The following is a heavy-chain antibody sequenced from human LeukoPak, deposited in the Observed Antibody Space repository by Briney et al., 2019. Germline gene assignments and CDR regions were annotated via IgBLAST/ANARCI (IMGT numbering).Heavy chain of an antibody. J-gene: IGHJ4*02. CDR2: INHSGST. Sequence: SETLSLTCAVYGGSFSGYYWSWIRQPPGKGLEWIGEINHSGSTNYNPSLKSRVTISVDTSKNQSSLKLSSVTAADTAVYYCARGGRQWLVRALDYWGQGTLVTVSS. CDR1: GGSFSGYY. D-gene: IGHD6-19*01. CDR3: ARGGRQWLVRALDY. V-gene: IGHV4-34*01.